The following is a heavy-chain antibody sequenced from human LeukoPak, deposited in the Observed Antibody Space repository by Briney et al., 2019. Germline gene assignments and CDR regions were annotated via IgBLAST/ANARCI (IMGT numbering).Heavy chain of an antibody. CDR1: GYTFTSYS. CDR3: ARGSSTAPYGMDV. V-gene: IGHV1-18*01. CDR2: ISAYNGNT. J-gene: IGHJ6*02. Sequence: SLVKVSCKASGYTFTSYSINWVRQAPGHGLEWMGWISAYNGNTKYAQKVQGRVTMTTDTSTSTAYMELRSLRSDDTAVYYCARGSSTAPYGMDVWGQGTTVTVSS. D-gene: IGHD6-6*01.